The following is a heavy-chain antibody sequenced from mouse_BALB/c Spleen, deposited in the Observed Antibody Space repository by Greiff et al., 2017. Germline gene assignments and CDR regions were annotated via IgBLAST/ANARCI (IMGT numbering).Heavy chain of an antibody. Sequence: VQLQQSGPELVKPGASVKMSCKASGYTFTSYVMHWVKQKPGQGLEWIGYINPYNDGTKYNEKFKGKATLTSDKSSSTAYMELSSLTSEDSAVYYCARAYGCYEAWFAYWGQGTLVTVSA. CDR1: GYTFTSYV. V-gene: IGHV1-14*01. D-gene: IGHD2-3*01. CDR3: ARAYGCYEAWFAY. CDR2: INPYNDGT. J-gene: IGHJ3*01.